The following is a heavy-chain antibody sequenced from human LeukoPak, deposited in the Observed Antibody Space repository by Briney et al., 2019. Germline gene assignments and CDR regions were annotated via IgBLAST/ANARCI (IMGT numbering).Heavy chain of an antibody. Sequence: SETLSLTCTVSRDSISSYYWSWIRQPAGKGLERIGGIPTSGSTNYTPSIKSRVTMSVDTSKNQFSLKLSAVAAADTAVYYCARSGIAAGGRYYYYYMDVWGKGTTVTVSS. V-gene: IGHV4-4*07. CDR2: IPTSGST. CDR3: ARSGIAAGGRYYYYYMDV. CDR1: RDSISSYY. J-gene: IGHJ6*03. D-gene: IGHD6-13*01.